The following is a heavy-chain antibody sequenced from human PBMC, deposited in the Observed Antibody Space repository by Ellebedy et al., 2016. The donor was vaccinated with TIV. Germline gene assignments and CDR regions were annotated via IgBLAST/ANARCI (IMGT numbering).Heavy chain of an antibody. CDR3: ASTEYIGFWGY. J-gene: IGHJ4*02. V-gene: IGHV4-59*12. D-gene: IGHD3-16*01. Sequence: MPSETLSLTCTVSGASISSSYWSWIRQPPGKGLEWIGYMSSSGNTYYNPSLKSRVTTSIDTSKNQFSLKLSFVTAADTAVYYCASTEYIGFWGYWGQGTLVTVSS. CDR2: MSSSGNT. CDR1: GASISSSY.